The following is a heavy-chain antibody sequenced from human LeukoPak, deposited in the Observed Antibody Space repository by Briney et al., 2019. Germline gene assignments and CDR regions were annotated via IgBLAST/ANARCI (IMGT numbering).Heavy chain of an antibody. CDR1: GFTFSSYG. J-gene: IGHJ4*02. Sequence: GGSLRLSCAASGFTFSSYGMHWVRQAPGKGLEWVAFIRYDGSNKYYADSVKGRFTISRDNSKNTLYLHVNSLRPEDTAVYYCAREVVPVRAGGYEDYWGQGTLVTVSS. CDR2: IRYDGSNK. CDR3: AREVVPVRAGGYEDY. V-gene: IGHV3-30*02. D-gene: IGHD5-18*01.